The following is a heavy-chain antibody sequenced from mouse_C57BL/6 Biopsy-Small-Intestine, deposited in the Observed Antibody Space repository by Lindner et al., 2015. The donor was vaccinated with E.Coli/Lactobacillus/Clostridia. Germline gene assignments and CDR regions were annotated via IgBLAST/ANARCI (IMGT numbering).Heavy chain of an antibody. D-gene: IGHD2-4*01. Sequence: VQLQESGPELVKPGASVKISCKASGYALSSSWMNWVKQRPGKGLEWIGRIYPGDGDTNYNGKFKGKATLTADKSSSTAYMQLSSLTSEDSAVYFCARSYDYYFDYWGQGTTLTVSS. V-gene: IGHV1-82*01. CDR2: IYPGDGDT. J-gene: IGHJ2*01. CDR1: GYALSSSW. CDR3: ARSYDYYFDY.